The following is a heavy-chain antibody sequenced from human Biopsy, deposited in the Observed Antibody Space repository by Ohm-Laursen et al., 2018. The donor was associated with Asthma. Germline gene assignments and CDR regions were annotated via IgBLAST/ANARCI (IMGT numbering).Heavy chain of an antibody. J-gene: IGHJ6*02. D-gene: IGHD3-10*01. V-gene: IGHV1-18*01. CDR1: GYTFNSAG. CDR2: ISVYNGNT. CDR3: ARAVDYSHYYGIDV. Sequence: ASVKVPCKASGYTFNSAGITWVRRAPGQGLEWMGWISVYNGNTKVAQKLQDRVTMITDTSTSTAYMELRSLRSDDTAVYFCARAVDYSHYYGIDVWGQGTTVTVS.